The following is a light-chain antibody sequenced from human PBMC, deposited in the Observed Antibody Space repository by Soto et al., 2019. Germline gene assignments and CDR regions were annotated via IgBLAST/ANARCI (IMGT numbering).Light chain of an antibody. V-gene: IGLV2-14*01. J-gene: IGLJ1*01. CDR1: SSDVGGYNY. Sequence: QSALTQPASVSGSPGQSITISCTGTSSDVGGYNYVSWYQQHRGKAPKLMIYEVSNRPSGVSNRFSGSKSGNTASLTISGLQAEDEADYYCSSYTSSSTPFYVFGTGTKLTVL. CDR3: SSYTSSSTPFYV. CDR2: EVS.